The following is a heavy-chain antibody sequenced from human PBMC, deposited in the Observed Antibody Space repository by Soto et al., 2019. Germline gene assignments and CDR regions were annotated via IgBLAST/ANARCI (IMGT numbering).Heavy chain of an antibody. CDR1: GYTFASYG. CDR3: ARTHSKYYNYYYMDV. CDR2: ISAYNGNT. D-gene: IGHD4-4*01. V-gene: IGHV1-18*01. J-gene: IGHJ6*03. Sequence: ASVKVSCKASGYTFASYGISWVRQAPGQGLEWMGWISAYNGNTNYAQKLQGRVTMTTDTSTSTAYMELRSLRSDDTAVYYCARTHSKYYNYYYMDVWGKGTMVTVSS.